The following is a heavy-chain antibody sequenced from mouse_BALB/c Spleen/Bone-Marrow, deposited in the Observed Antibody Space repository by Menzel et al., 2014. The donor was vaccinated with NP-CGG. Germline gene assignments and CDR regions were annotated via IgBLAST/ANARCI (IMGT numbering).Heavy chain of an antibody. D-gene: IGHD2-3*01. CDR1: GYSITSGYS. V-gene: IGHV3-1*02. CDR2: IHYSGYT. Sequence: DVQLQESGPDLVKPSQSLSLPCTVTGYSITSGYSWHWIRQFPGNILEWMGYIHYSGYTNYNPSLKSRISITRDTSKNRFFLQLNSVTTEDAATYYCARTDGYYAMDYWGQGTSVTVSS. J-gene: IGHJ4*01. CDR3: ARTDGYYAMDY.